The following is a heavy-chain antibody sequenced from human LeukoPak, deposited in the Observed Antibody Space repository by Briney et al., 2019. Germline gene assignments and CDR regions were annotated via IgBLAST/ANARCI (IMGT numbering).Heavy chain of an antibody. CDR3: ARSSGFGY. J-gene: IGHJ4*02. CDR1: GFTFTDYW. D-gene: IGHD3-22*01. CDR2: VNQDGSEK. V-gene: IGHV3-7*01. Sequence: GGSLRPSCTASGFTFTDYWMSWVRQAPGKGLEWVANVNQDGSEKHYVDSVKGRFTISRDNANNSVYLQMKSLRAEDSAVYYCARSSGFGYWGQGTLVTVSS.